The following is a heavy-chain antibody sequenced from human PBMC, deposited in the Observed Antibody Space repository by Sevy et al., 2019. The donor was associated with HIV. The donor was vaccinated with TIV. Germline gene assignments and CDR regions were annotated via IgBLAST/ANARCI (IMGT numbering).Heavy chain of an antibody. V-gene: IGHV1-2*06. CDR2: INPNSGGT. D-gene: IGHD3-22*01. CDR3: ARVALLHDSDY. CDR1: GYTFTGYY. J-gene: IGHJ4*02. Sequence: ASVKVSCKASGYTFTGYYMHWVRQAPGQELEWMGRINPNSGGTNYAQKFQGRVTMTRDTSISTAYMELSRLRSDDTAVYYCARVALLHDSDYWGQGTLVTVSS.